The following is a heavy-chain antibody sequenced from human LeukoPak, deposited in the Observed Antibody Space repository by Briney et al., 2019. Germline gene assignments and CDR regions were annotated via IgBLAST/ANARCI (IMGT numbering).Heavy chain of an antibody. D-gene: IGHD2-2*01. CDR1: GFTFTSYA. V-gene: IGHV3-23*01. CDR3: ANRRSVVVPAATHGDY. Sequence: GGSLRLSCAASGFTFTSYAMSWVRQAPGKVREWVSAISGSGGSTYYADSVKGRFTISRDNSKNTLYLQMNSLRAEDTAVYYCANRRSVVVPAATHGDYWGQGTLVTVSS. CDR2: ISGSGGST. J-gene: IGHJ4*02.